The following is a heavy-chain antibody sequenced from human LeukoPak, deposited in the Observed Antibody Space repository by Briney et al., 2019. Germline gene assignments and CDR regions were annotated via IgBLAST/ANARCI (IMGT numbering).Heavy chain of an antibody. V-gene: IGHV1-2*02. CDR3: ARGRHIVVVVAATTPPSY. CDR1: GYTFTGYY. CDR2: INPNSGVT. J-gene: IGHJ4*02. D-gene: IGHD2-15*01. Sequence: ASVKVSCKASGYTFTGYYIHWVRQAPGQGLEWMGWINPNSGVTTFAQKFQGRVTMTRDTSISTAYMEVSGLRYDDTAVYYCARGRHIVVVVAATTPPSYWGQGTLVTVSS.